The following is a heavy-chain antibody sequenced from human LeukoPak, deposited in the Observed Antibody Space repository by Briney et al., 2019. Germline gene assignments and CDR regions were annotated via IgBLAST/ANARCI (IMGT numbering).Heavy chain of an antibody. CDR2: IYIGGST. CDR3: ARDPQSGSSSNWFDP. V-gene: IGHV3-66*01. Sequence: GGSLRLSCAASGFTVSSNYMSWVRQAPGKGLEWVSVIYIGGSTYYAESVKGRFTISRDNSKNTLYLQMNSLRAEDTAVYYCARDPQSGSSSNWFDPWGQGTLVTVSS. J-gene: IGHJ5*02. CDR1: GFTVSSNY. D-gene: IGHD1-26*01.